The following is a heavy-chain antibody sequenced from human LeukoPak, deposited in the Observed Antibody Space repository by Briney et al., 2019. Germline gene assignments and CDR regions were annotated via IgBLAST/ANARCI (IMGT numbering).Heavy chain of an antibody. CDR3: ARDSPYSSSNWFDP. J-gene: IGHJ5*02. V-gene: IGHV3-30-3*01. CDR1: GFTFSSYA. CDR2: ISYDGSNK. Sequence: GRPLRLSCAASGFTFSSYAMHWVRQAPGKGLEWVAVISYDGSNKYYADSVKGRFTISRDNSKNTLYLQMNSLRAEDTAVYYCARDSPYSSSNWFDPWGQGTLVTVSS. D-gene: IGHD6-6*01.